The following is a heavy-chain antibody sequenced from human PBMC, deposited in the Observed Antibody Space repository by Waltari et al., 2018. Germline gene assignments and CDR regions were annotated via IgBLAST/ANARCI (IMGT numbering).Heavy chain of an antibody. CDR3: ARGLLTIFGVVYGMDV. V-gene: IGHV3-33*01. J-gene: IGHJ6*02. D-gene: IGHD3-3*01. CDR2: IGYDGSNK. Sequence: QVQLVASGGGVVQPGRSLRLSCAASGFTFRSYGMHWVRQAPGKGLEWVAVIGYDGSNKYYADSVKGRFTISRDNSKNTLYLQMNSLRAEDTAVYYCARGLLTIFGVVYGMDVWGQGTTVTVSS. CDR1: GFTFRSYG.